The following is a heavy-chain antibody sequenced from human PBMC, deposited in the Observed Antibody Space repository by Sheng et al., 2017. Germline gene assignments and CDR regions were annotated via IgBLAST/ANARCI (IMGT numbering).Heavy chain of an antibody. CDR2: ISGSGGST. Sequence: EVRLLDSGGGLVQPGGSLRLSCAASGFTFSSCAMSWVRQAPGKGLEWVSSISGSGGSTYYADSVKGRFIISRDNSKNTLYLQMNSLRAEDTAVYYCASHPGGYYMVRGVSAPFDYWGQGTLVTASS. CDR3: ASHPGGYYMVRGVSAPFDY. CDR1: GFTFSSCA. D-gene: IGHD3-10*01. J-gene: IGHJ4*02. V-gene: IGHV3-23*01.